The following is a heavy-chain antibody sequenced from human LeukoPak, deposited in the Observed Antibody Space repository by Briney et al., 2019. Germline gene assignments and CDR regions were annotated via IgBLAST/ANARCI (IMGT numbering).Heavy chain of an antibody. Sequence: GGSLRLSCAASGFTFGKAWMSWVRQAPGKGLEWVGRIKSKTDGGTTDYAAPVKGRFTISRDDSKNTLFLQMNSLKIEGTGVYYCTASLQYWGQGTLFTVAS. CDR2: IKSKTDGGTT. CDR3: TASLQY. J-gene: IGHJ1*01. V-gene: IGHV3-15*01. CDR1: GFTFGKAW.